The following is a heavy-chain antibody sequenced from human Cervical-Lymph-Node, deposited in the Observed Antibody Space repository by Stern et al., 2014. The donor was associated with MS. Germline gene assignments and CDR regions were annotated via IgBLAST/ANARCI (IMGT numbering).Heavy chain of an antibody. CDR1: GVTVSRDY. CDR2: ITNVGST. J-gene: IGHJ4*02. D-gene: IGHD1-1*01. CDR3: ARDTSSPERSDW. Sequence: EVQLVESGGGVIQPGGSLRLSCTASGVTVSRDYMAWVRQAPGKGLEWVSLITNVGSTFYTDSVKGRFTIYRDDSKNTVYLHMTSLRAEDTAMYYCARDTSSPERSDWWGQGTLVTVSS. V-gene: IGHV3-53*01.